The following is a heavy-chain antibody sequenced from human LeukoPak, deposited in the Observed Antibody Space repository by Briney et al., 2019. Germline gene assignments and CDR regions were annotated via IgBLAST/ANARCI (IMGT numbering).Heavy chain of an antibody. J-gene: IGHJ6*03. CDR3: ARDAGYSYGHHYYYYMDV. D-gene: IGHD5-18*01. CDR2: INWNGGST. V-gene: IGHV3-20*04. Sequence: GGSLRLSCAASGFTFDDYGMSWVRQAPGKGLEWVSGINWNGGSTGYADSVKGRFTISRDNTKNSLYLQMNSLGAEDTALYYCARDAGYSYGHHYYYYMDVWGKGTTVTVSS. CDR1: GFTFDDYG.